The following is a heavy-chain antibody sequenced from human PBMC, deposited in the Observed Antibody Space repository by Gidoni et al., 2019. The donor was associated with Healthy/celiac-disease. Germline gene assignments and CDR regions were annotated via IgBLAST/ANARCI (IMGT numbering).Heavy chain of an antibody. J-gene: IGHJ3*02. CDR2: ISAYTGNT. D-gene: IGHD4-17*01. V-gene: IGHV1-18*01. CDR1: GYTFTSYG. Sequence: QVQPVQSGAEVKKPGASVKVSCKASGYTFTSYGISWVRQVPGQGLEWMGWISAYTGNTNYAQKLQGRVTMTTDTSTSTAYMELRSLRSDDTAVYYCARAPDQRSYGDYAAHAFDIWGQGTMVTVSS. CDR3: ARAPDQRSYGDYAAHAFDI.